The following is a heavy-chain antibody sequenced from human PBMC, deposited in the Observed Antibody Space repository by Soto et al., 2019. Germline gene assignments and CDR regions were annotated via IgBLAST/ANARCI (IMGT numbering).Heavy chain of an antibody. D-gene: IGHD7-27*01. CDR2: IIPIFSKT. J-gene: IGHJ4*02. CDR1: GGTFTTSS. Sequence: QVQLVQSGAEVKELGSSVKVSCKTSGGTFTTSSFVWVRQGPEQGLEWMGGIIPIFSKTNFAPKFQGRVTFTADESTRTVYMDLSSLRSEDTAIYYCATDVVRSTGGDSWGQGTLVTVSS. V-gene: IGHV1-69*01. CDR3: ATDVVRSTGGDS.